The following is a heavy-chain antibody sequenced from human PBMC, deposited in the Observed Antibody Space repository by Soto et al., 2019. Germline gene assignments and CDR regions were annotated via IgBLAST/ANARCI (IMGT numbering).Heavy chain of an antibody. J-gene: IGHJ4*02. CDR3: ARSASSGWYY. CDR1: GYSFSSYW. Sequence: GGSLKLSCAASGYSFSSYWVHGVRQAPGKGLVWVSRINSDGSSTSYADSVKGRFTISRDNAKNTLYLQMNSLRAEDTAVYYCARSASSGWYYWGQGTLVTVSS. V-gene: IGHV3-74*01. CDR2: INSDGSST. D-gene: IGHD6-19*01.